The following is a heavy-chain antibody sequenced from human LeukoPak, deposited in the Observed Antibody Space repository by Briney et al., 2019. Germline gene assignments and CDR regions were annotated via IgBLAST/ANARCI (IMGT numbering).Heavy chain of an antibody. CDR3: ASAGWFGEGYFDY. J-gene: IGHJ4*02. V-gene: IGHV3-48*03. Sequence: PGGSLRLSCAASGFTFSSYEMNWVRQAPGKGLEWVSYISSSGSTIYYADSVKGRFTISRDSAKNSLYLQMNSLRAEDTAVYYCASAGWFGEGYFDYWGQGTLVTVSS. CDR1: GFTFSSYE. D-gene: IGHD3-10*01. CDR2: ISSSGSTI.